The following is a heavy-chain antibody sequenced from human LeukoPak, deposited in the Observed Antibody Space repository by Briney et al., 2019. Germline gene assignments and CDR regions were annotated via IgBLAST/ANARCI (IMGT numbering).Heavy chain of an antibody. CDR3: ARDLGYYYDSSGYQSWFDP. D-gene: IGHD3-22*01. CDR1: GFTFTDTY. CDR2: IQYDGTNK. Sequence: GGSLRLSCAVSGFTFTDTYMTWIRQAPGKGLEWVAFIQYDGTNKFYADSVKGRFTISRDISKNTLYLQVNSLRAEDTAMYYCARDLGYYYDSSGYQSWFDPWGQGTLVTVSS. V-gene: IGHV3-30*02. J-gene: IGHJ5*02.